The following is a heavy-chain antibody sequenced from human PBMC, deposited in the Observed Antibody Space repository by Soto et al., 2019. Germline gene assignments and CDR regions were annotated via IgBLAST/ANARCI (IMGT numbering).Heavy chain of an antibody. CDR3: AREWSTSGDLDY. CDR1: GFTFSTYA. V-gene: IGHV3-30-3*01. CDR2: ISYTGANQ. Sequence: QVRLVESGGGAVQPGDSLRLSCDASGFTFSTYALHWVRQAPGKGLEWVAFISYTGANQYYADSVKGRFTVSRDNSKNIASLQMTSLKPEDSAVYYCAREWSTSGDLDYWGQGTLVIVSS. D-gene: IGHD3-10*01. J-gene: IGHJ4*02.